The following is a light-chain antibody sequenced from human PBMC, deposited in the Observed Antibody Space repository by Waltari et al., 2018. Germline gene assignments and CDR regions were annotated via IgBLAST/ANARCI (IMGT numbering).Light chain of an antibody. Sequence: QLTQSPSSLSASVGDRVTITCRATQNIGSYLAWYQQKPGKAPSLLVYGASTLQSGVSSRFSDSGSATRFTLTINSLQHEDFATYYCQQLNTYFPLTFGGGTKVEIK. CDR2: GAS. CDR3: QQLNTYFPLT. V-gene: IGKV1-9*01. J-gene: IGKJ4*01. CDR1: QNIGSY.